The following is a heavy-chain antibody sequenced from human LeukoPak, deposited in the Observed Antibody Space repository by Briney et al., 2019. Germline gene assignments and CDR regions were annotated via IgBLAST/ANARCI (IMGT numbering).Heavy chain of an antibody. CDR1: GFTFSSYA. Sequence: GGSLRLSCAASGFTFSSYAMHWVRQAPGKGLEWVAVISYDGSNKYYADSVKGRFTISRDNSKNTLCLQMNSLRAEDTAVYYCARGYSSGWYGYDAFDIWGQGTMVTVSS. CDR3: ARGYSSGWYGYDAFDI. CDR2: ISYDGSNK. J-gene: IGHJ3*02. V-gene: IGHV3-30-3*01. D-gene: IGHD6-19*01.